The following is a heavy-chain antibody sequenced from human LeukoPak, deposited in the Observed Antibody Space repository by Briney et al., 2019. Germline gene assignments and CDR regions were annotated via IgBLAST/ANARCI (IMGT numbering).Heavy chain of an antibody. D-gene: IGHD3-10*01. CDR2: INHSGST. CDR1: GGSFSGYY. CDR3: ARCRVRGVIRWYYYYMDV. V-gene: IGHV4-34*01. J-gene: IGHJ6*03. Sequence: SETLSLTCAVYGGSFSGYYWSWIRQPPGKGLEWIGEINHSGSTNYNPSLKSRVTISVDTSKNQFSPKLSSVTAADTAVYYCARCRVRGVIRWYYYYMDVWGKGTTVTVSS.